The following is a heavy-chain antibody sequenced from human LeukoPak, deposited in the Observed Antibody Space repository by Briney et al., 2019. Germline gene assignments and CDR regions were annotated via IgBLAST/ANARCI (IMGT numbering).Heavy chain of an antibody. CDR2: INHSGST. V-gene: IGHV4-34*01. Sequence: SETLSLTCAVYGASFSGYYWSWIRQPPGKGLEWIGEINHSGSTNYNPSLKSRVTISVDTSKNQFSLKLSSVTAADTAVYYCARGLFRVVPAAIFGYNWFDPWGQGTLVTVSS. D-gene: IGHD2-2*01. CDR3: ARGLFRVVPAAIFGYNWFDP. CDR1: GASFSGYY. J-gene: IGHJ5*02.